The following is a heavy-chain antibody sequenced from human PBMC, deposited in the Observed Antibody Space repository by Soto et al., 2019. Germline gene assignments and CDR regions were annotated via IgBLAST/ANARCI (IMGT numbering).Heavy chain of an antibody. J-gene: IGHJ4*02. V-gene: IGHV4-4*02. CDR1: SGSISRDNW. CDR3: ARRPTTVPTDYFDY. D-gene: IGHD4-17*01. Sequence: QLQLQESGPGLVKPSGTRSLTCAVSSGSISRDNWWSWVRQPPGKGLEYTGEIYHSGSTNYNPSLKSRLTISVDKSKNQFSLNLSSVTAADTAVYYCARRPTTVPTDYFDYWGQGTLVTVSS. CDR2: IYHSGST.